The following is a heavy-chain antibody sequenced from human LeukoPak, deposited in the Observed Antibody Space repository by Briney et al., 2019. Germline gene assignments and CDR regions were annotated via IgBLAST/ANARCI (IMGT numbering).Heavy chain of an antibody. V-gene: IGHV4-34*01. Sequence: PSETLSLTCAVYGGSFSGYYWSWIRQPPGKGLEWIGEINHSGSTNYNPSLKSRVTISVDTSKNQFSLKLSSVTAADTAVYYCAAIAHCSGGSCSPPGMDVWGQGTTVTVSS. CDR1: GGSFSGYY. CDR2: INHSGST. D-gene: IGHD2-15*01. CDR3: AAIAHCSGGSCSPPGMDV. J-gene: IGHJ6*02.